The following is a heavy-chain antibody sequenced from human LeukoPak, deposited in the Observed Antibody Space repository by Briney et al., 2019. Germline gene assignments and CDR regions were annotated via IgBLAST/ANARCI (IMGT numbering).Heavy chain of an antibody. CDR1: GDSISSSTYY. Sequence: SETLSLTCTVSGDSISSSTYYWGWIRQPPGKGLEWIGTVYYSGSTYYNPSLKSRVTISVDTSKNQFSLKLSSMTAADTAVYYCARDPYSGSYGNYYYYFMDVWGKGTTVTISS. CDR3: ARDPYSGSYGNYYYYFMDV. V-gene: IGHV4-39*02. CDR2: VYYSGST. J-gene: IGHJ6*03. D-gene: IGHD1-26*01.